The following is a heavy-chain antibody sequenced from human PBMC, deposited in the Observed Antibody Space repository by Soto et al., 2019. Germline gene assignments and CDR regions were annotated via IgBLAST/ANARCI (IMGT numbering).Heavy chain of an antibody. D-gene: IGHD3-3*01. CDR3: AQEWSPDDY. Sequence: GGSLRLSCAASGFTFSSSAMSWVRQAPGKGLEWISSSSHSDGRTWYADSVRGRFTISRDNSKNTLYLQMNSLRADDTAVYYCAQEWSPDDYWGQGTLVTVSS. V-gene: IGHV3-23*01. CDR2: SSHSDGRT. J-gene: IGHJ4*02. CDR1: GFTFSSSA.